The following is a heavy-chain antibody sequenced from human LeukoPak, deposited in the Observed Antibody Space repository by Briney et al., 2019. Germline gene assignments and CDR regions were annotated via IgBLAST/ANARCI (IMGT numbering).Heavy chain of an antibody. Sequence: GGSLRLSCAASGFTFSSYSMNWVRQAPGKGLEWVSYILSSSRTIYYADSVKGRFTTSRDNAKNSLYLQMNSLRDEDTAVYYCARGGGSGWYNDYWGQGTLVTVSS. CDR2: ILSSSRTI. D-gene: IGHD6-19*01. CDR3: ARGGGSGWYNDY. CDR1: GFTFSSYS. J-gene: IGHJ4*02. V-gene: IGHV3-48*02.